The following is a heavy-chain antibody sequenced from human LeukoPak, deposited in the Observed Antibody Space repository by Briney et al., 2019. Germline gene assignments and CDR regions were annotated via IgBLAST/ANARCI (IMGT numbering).Heavy chain of an antibody. CDR2: IWHDVSNK. CDR3: ATDISTHYFGS. V-gene: IGHV3-30*02. D-gene: IGHD3-9*01. CDR1: GISFRSYG. J-gene: IGHJ4*02. Sequence: SGGSLRLSCAASGISFRSYGMHWVRQAPGKGLEWVTFIWHDVSNKYYAESVKGRFTISRDNSRNTVFLQMNSLRAEDTAIYYCATDISTHYFGSWGQGTLVTVSS.